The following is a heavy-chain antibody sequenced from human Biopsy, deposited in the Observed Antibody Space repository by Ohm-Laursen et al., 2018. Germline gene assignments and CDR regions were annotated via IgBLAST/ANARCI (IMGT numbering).Heavy chain of an antibody. CDR1: GFPFSDYY. V-gene: IGHV3-11*01. J-gene: IGHJ6*02. CDR3: ARDTRWSPYHMDV. CDR2: ISSGGTTI. D-gene: IGHD4-23*01. Sequence: GSLRLSCTASGFPFSDYYMRWIRQAPGKGLEWVSYISSGGTTIYYADSVKGRSTISRDNAKNSLYLQMNSLRADDTAVYYCARDTRWSPYHMDVWGQGTTVTVSS.